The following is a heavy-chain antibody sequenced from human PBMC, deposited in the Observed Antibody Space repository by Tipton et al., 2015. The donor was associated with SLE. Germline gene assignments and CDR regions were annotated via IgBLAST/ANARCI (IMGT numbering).Heavy chain of an antibody. CDR1: GGSISSINYF. J-gene: IGHJ4*02. D-gene: IGHD3-3*02. Sequence: TLSLTCTVSGGSISSINYFWGWIRPPPGKGLEWIGTIYYSGSTYYNLSLKSRVTISVDTSRNQFSLRLISVTAADTAVYYCATFSQSRLFDYWGQGTLVTVSA. CDR3: ATFSQSRLFDY. CDR2: IYYSGST. V-gene: IGHV4-39*07.